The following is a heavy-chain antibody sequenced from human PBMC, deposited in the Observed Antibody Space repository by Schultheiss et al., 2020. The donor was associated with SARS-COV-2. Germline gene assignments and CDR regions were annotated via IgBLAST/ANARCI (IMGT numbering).Heavy chain of an antibody. V-gene: IGHV4-39*01. D-gene: IGHD3-3*01. CDR2: IYYSGST. Sequence: SETLSLTCAVYGGSFSGYYWGWIRQPPGKGLEWIGSIYYSGSTYYNPSLKSRVTISVDTSKNQFSLKLSSVTAADTAVYYCARLMGSTYYDFWSGRGTFDAFDIWGQGTMVTVSS. CDR1: GGSFSGYY. J-gene: IGHJ3*02. CDR3: ARLMGSTYYDFWSGRGTFDAFDI.